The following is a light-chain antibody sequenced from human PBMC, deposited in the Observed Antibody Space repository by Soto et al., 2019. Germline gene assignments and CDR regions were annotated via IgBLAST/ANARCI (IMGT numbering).Light chain of an antibody. Sequence: QSVLTQPPSASGSPGQSVTISCTGTSSDVGGYNYVSWYQQHPGKAPKLMIYEVSKRPSGVPDRFSGSKPGNTASLTVSGLQAEDEADYYCSSYAGSKIGVFGTGTKVHRP. CDR2: EVS. CDR1: SSDVGGYNY. CDR3: SSYAGSKIGV. J-gene: IGLJ1*01. V-gene: IGLV2-8*01.